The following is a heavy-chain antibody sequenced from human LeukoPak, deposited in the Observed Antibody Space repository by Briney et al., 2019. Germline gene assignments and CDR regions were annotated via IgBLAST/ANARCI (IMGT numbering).Heavy chain of an antibody. CDR2: ISSSGSTI. CDR1: GFTFSDYY. CDR3: ARDRAVVVPAAISDGGWFDP. D-gene: IGHD2-2*02. V-gene: IGHV3-11*01. Sequence: GGSLRLSCAASGFTFSDYYMSWIRQAPGKGLEWVSYISSSGSTIYYADSVKGRFTISRDNAKNSLYLQMNSLRAEDTAVYYCARDRAVVVPAAISDGGWFDPWGQGTLVTVSP. J-gene: IGHJ5*02.